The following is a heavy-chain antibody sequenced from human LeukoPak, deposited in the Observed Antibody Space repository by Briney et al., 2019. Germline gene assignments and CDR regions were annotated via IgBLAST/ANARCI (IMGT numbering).Heavy chain of an antibody. V-gene: IGHV6-1*01. CDR3: ARDRESSLHCMDV. J-gene: IGHJ6*02. D-gene: IGHD3-10*01. CDR1: GDSVSSNSVA. Sequence: SQTLSLTCAISGDSVSSNSVAWNWIRQSPSRGLEWLGRTYYRSKWYNDYAVSVKSRITINPDTSKNQFSLQLNSVTPEDTAVYYCARDRESSLHCMDVWGQGTTVTVSS. CDR2: TYYRSKWYN.